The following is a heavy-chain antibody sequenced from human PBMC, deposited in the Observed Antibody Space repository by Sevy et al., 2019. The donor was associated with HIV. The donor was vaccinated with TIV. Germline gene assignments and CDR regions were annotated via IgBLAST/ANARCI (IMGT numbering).Heavy chain of an antibody. V-gene: IGHV1-8*01. CDR1: GYTFSGYD. CDR2: MNPNSGNT. D-gene: IGHD3-22*01. J-gene: IGHJ6*02. Sequence: ASVNVSCKASGYTFSGYDINWVRLSTGQGLEWMGWMNPNSGNTGYAQKFQGRVTMTRNTSISTAYMELSSLRSEDTAVYYCAREASGYYSYDHYGLDVWGQGTTVTVSS. CDR3: AREASGYYSYDHYGLDV.